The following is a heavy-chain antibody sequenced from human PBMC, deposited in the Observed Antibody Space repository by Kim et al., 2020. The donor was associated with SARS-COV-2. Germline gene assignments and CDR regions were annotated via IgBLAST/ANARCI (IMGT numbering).Heavy chain of an antibody. CDR1: GFTFSNAW. V-gene: IGHV3-15*01. D-gene: IGHD3-9*01. CDR3: TSSSYYDILTGYYPPGYFQH. Sequence: GGSLRLSCAASGFTFSNAWMSWVRQAPGKGLEWVGRIKSKTDGGTTDYAAPVKGRFTISRDDSKNTLYLQMNSLKTEDTAVYYCTSSSYYDILTGYYPPGYFQHWGQGTLVTVSS. CDR2: IKSKTDGGTT. J-gene: IGHJ1*01.